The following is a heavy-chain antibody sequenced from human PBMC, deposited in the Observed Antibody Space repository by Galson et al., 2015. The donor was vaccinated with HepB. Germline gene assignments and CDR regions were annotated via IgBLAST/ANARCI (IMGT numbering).Heavy chain of an antibody. CDR2: IIPIFGTA. CDR3: ATVAGCSSTSCYVFDY. J-gene: IGHJ4*02. CDR1: GGTFSSYA. V-gene: IGHV1-69*13. Sequence: SVKVSCKASGGTFSSYAISWVRQAPGQGLEWMGGIIPIFGTANYAQKFQGRVTITADESTSTAYMELSSLRSEDTAVYYCATVAGCSSTSCYVFDYWGQGTLVTVSS. D-gene: IGHD2-2*01.